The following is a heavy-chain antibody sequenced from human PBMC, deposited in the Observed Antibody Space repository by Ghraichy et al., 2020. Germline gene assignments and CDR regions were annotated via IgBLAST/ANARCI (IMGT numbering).Heavy chain of an antibody. J-gene: IGHJ4*02. D-gene: IGHD2/OR15-2a*01. V-gene: IGHV3-48*03. CDR1: GFTFSNYA. CDR2: IYNNGRAT. Sequence: GGSLRLSCAASGFTFSNYAMNWVRQAPGKGLEWLSSIYNNGRATFYANSVRTRFTISRDNANNSLFLQMYGLRAEDTAVYYCARGACNTTAYPLSKYYIDNWGQGTLVTVSS. CDR3: ARGACNTTAYPLSKYYIDN.